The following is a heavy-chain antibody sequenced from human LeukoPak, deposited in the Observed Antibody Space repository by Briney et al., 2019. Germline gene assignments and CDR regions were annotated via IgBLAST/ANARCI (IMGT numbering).Heavy chain of an antibody. V-gene: IGHV3-74*01. CDR3: ARDRRDGYGLDY. CDR1: GFTFTNYW. D-gene: IGHD5-24*01. J-gene: IGHJ4*02. Sequence: PGGSLRLSCAASGFTFTNYWMHWVRQAPGMGLVWVSRLPPDELDIIYADSVKGRFTVSRDNAKNTVYLQMNSLRAEDTAVYYCARDRRDGYGLDYWGQGTLVTVSS. CDR2: LPPDELDI.